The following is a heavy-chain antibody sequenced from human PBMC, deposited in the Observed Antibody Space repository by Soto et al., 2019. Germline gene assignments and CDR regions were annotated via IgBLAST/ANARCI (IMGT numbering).Heavy chain of an antibody. CDR2: ISDYNGNT. CDR1: GYTFTSYG. V-gene: IGHV1-18*01. CDR3: ARDPLPPYYYDSSGYYYWPTDDAFDI. Sequence: QVQLVQSGAEVKKPGASVKVSCKASGYTFTSYGISWVRQAPGQGLEWLGWISDYNGNTNYAQKLQGRVTMTTDTSTSTADMELRSLRSDDTAVYYCARDPLPPYYYDSSGYYYWPTDDAFDIWGQGTMVTVSS. J-gene: IGHJ3*02. D-gene: IGHD3-22*01.